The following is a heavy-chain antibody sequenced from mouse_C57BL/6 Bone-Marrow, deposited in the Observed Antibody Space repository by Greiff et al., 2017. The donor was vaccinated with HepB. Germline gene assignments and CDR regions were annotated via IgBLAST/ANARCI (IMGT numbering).Heavy chain of an antibody. V-gene: IGHV5-6*01. J-gene: IGHJ3*01. CDR1: GFTFSSYG. CDR3: ARQGLRGAY. CDR2: ISSGGSYT. D-gene: IGHD2-4*01. Sequence: EVKLVESGGDLVKPGGSLKLSCAASGFTFSSYGMSWVRQTPDKRLEWVATISSGGSYTYYPDSVKGRFTISRDNAKNTLYLQMSSLKSEDTAMYYCARQGLRGAYWGQGTLVTVSA.